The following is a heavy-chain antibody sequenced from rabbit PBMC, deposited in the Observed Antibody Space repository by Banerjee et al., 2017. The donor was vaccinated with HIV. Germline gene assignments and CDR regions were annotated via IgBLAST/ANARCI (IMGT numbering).Heavy chain of an antibody. D-gene: IGHD1-1*01. CDR3: ARDDASTSGYDFEL. CDR2: IYTGSSCST. CDR1: GFSFSSGYD. J-gene: IGHJ4*01. V-gene: IGHV1S45*01. Sequence: QEQLVESGGGLVQPEGSLTLTCTASGFSFSSGYDICWVRQAPGKGLEWIGCIYTGSSCSTYYASWAKGRFTISKTSSTTVTLQMTSLTAADTATYFCARDDASTSGYDFELWGPGTLVTVS.